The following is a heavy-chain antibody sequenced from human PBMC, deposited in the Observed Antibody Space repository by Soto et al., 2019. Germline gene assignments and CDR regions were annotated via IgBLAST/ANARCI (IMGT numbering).Heavy chain of an antibody. J-gene: IGHJ4*03. Sequence: QVQLVQSGAEVKKPGSSLKVSCKTSGVTFSTSGISWVRQGPGQGLEWMGGIIPLFGTPKYARKFQGRVSITADESATTTYMELSGLRSDDTAVYYCARVSTSIGGGGSCYRLDSYFDSWGQGSLVVVSS. D-gene: IGHD2-15*01. CDR3: ARVSTSIGGGGSCYRLDSYFDS. CDR1: GVTFSTSG. V-gene: IGHV1-69*01. CDR2: IIPLFGTP.